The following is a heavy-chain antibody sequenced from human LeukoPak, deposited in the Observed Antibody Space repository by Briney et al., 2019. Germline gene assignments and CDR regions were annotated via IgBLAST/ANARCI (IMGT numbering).Heavy chain of an antibody. Sequence: ASVKVSCKASGYTFTGYYMHWVRQAPGQGLEWMGWINPSSGGTNYAQKFQGRVTMTRDTSISTAYMELSRLRSDDTAVYYCARVPARGIVGIWGQGTMVTVSS. CDR3: ARVPARGIVGI. CDR1: GYTFTGYY. D-gene: IGHD1-26*01. CDR2: INPSSGGT. V-gene: IGHV1-2*02. J-gene: IGHJ3*02.